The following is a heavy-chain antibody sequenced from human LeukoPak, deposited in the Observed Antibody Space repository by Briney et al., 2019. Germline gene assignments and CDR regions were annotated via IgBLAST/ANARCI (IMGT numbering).Heavy chain of an antibody. CDR2: INVYNGNT. J-gene: IGHJ3*02. D-gene: IGHD2-15*01. CDR3: ARTPHYCSGGSCYFDVFDI. CDR1: GYTFTSYS. V-gene: IGHV1-18*01. Sequence: ASVKASCKASGYTFTSYSISWVRQAPGQGLEWMGWINVYNGNTYYAQKLQGRVTMTTDTSTSTAYMELRSLRSDDTAVYYCARTPHYCSGGSCYFDVFDIWGQGTMVTVSS.